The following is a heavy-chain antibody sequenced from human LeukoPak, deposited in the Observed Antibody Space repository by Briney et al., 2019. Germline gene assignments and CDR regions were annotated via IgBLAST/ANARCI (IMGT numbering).Heavy chain of an antibody. Sequence: SQTLSLTCAISGDSVSSISVAWNWVRQSPSRGLEWLGRTYYRSKWYYEYAVSVKGRININPDPSKNEFSLQLNSVTPEDTAVYYCALARSEYHYGMDVWGQGTTVSVSS. CDR2: TYYRSKWYY. V-gene: IGHV6-1*01. CDR3: ALARSEYHYGMDV. J-gene: IGHJ6*02. CDR1: GDSVSSISVA.